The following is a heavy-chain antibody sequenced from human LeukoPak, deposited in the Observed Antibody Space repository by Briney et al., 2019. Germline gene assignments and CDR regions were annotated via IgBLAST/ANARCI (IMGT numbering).Heavy chain of an antibody. Sequence: PSETLSLTCTVSGGFISSYYWSWIRQPPGKGLEWIGYIYYSGSTSYNPSPKSRVTISVDTSKNQFSLKLTSVTAADTAFYYCARGRAIAARDYWGQGTLVTVST. CDR2: IYYSGST. J-gene: IGHJ4*02. V-gene: IGHV4-59*01. CDR1: GGFISSYY. D-gene: IGHD6-6*01. CDR3: ARGRAIAARDY.